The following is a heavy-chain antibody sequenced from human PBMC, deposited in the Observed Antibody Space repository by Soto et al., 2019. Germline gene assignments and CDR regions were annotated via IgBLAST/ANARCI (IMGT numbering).Heavy chain of an antibody. CDR1: GYTFTGYY. Sequence: ASVKVSCKASGYTFTGYYMHWVRQAPGQGLEWMGWINPNSGGTNYAQKFQGWVTMTRDTSISTAYMELSRLRSDDTAVYYCARVFYYDSSWGAFDIWGQGTMVTVSS. CDR2: INPNSGGT. CDR3: ARVFYYDSSWGAFDI. V-gene: IGHV1-2*04. J-gene: IGHJ3*02. D-gene: IGHD3-22*01.